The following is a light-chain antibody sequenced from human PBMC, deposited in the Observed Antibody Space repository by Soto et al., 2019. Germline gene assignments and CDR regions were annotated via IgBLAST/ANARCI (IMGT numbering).Light chain of an antibody. CDR2: KAS. CDR3: QQYNSYPRT. CDR1: ESISGW. V-gene: IGKV1-5*03. Sequence: DIQMTQSPSTLSASVGDRVTITCWASESISGWLAWYQQKPGKAPKLVIFKASTLESGVPSRFSGSGSGTEFTLSISSLQPDDFAIYYCQQYNSYPRTFGQGTKVEIK. J-gene: IGKJ1*01.